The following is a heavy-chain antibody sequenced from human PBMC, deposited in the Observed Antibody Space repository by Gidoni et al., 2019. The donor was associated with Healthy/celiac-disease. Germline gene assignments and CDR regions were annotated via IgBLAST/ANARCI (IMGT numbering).Heavy chain of an antibody. CDR3: ARDGPGITGTFDY. V-gene: IGHV3-21*01. CDR1: GFTFSSYS. J-gene: IGHJ4*02. D-gene: IGHD1-7*01. Sequence: EGQLVEYGGGLVKPGGSLRLSCADSGFTFSSYSMNWVRQAPGKGLEWVSSISSSSSYISYADSVKGRFTISRSNAKNSLSLQMNSLRAEDTAVYYCARDGPGITGTFDYWGQGTLVTVSS. CDR2: ISSSSSYI.